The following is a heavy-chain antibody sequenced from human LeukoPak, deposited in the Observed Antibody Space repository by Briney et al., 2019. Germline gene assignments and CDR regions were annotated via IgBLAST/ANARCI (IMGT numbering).Heavy chain of an antibody. CDR2: INHSGST. D-gene: IGHD3-10*01. Sequence: GSLRLSCAASRFTVSSNYMSWIRQPPGKGLEWIGEINHSGSTNYNPSLKSRVTISVDTSKNQFSLKLSSVTAADTAVYYCAREPLWFGEFYFDCWGQGTLVTVSS. CDR3: AREPLWFGEFYFDC. J-gene: IGHJ4*02. V-gene: IGHV4-34*01. CDR1: RFTVSSNY.